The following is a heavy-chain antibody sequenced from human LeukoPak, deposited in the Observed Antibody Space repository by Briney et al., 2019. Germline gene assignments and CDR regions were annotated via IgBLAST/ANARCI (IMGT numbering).Heavy chain of an antibody. D-gene: IGHD6-13*01. CDR2: IYHSGNT. J-gene: IGHJ4*02. V-gene: IGHV4-59*01. Sequence: SETLSLTCSVPIDSITNYYWSWIRQPPGKGLEWIGFIYHSGNTNKNPSLTTRVTMSVDTSKTQITLRLSSVTAADTAVYYCAREEGIAAAGALEYWGQGILDTVSS. CDR3: AREEGIAAAGALEY. CDR1: IDSITNYY.